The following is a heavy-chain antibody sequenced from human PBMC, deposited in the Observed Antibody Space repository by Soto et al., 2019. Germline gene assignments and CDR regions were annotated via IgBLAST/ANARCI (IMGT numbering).Heavy chain of an antibody. CDR3: ARGPKGYSSTWYVD. Sequence: QVPLQQWGAGLLKPSETLSLTCAVYGGSFSGYCWSWIRQPPGKGLEWIGEINHSGSTNYNPSLKSRVTISVDTSKNQFSLKLSSVTAADTAVYYCARGPKGYSSTWYVDWGQGTLVTVSS. CDR1: GGSFSGYC. V-gene: IGHV4-34*01. J-gene: IGHJ4*02. D-gene: IGHD6-13*01. CDR2: INHSGST.